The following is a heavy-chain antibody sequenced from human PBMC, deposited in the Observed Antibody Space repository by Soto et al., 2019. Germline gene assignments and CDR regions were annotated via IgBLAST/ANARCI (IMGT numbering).Heavy chain of an antibody. Sequence: EVQLLGSGGGLVQPGGSLRLSCAASRFTFSNYAMNWVRQDPGKGLAWVSAISDSSGRTYYADSVKGRFTVSRDNSKNTLYLQMNSLRAEDTAVYYCAKAQYCSGGSCYGWGDAFDIWGQGTMVTVSS. J-gene: IGHJ3*02. CDR3: AKAQYCSGGSCYGWGDAFDI. CDR1: RFTFSNYA. CDR2: ISDSSGRT. D-gene: IGHD2-15*01. V-gene: IGHV3-23*01.